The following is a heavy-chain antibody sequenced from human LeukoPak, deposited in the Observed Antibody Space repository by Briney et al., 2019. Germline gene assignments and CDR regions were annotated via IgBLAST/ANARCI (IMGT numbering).Heavy chain of an antibody. V-gene: IGHV3-23*01. CDR2: IRGGGET. J-gene: IGHJ5*02. CDR1: GFSFSNFA. CDR3: AKGVVDYYDSSGYYPSDL. D-gene: IGHD3-22*01. Sequence: GGSLRLSCAASGFSFSNFAMSWVRQAPARGPEWVSSIRGGGETFYADSVKGRFTISRDNFNNTLYLQMNSMRVEDTALYFCAKGVVDYYDSSGYYPSDLWGQGTLVTVSS.